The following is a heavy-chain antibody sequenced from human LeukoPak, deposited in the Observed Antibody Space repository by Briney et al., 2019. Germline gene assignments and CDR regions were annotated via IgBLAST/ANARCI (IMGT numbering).Heavy chain of an antibody. CDR1: GFIFSSYG. CDR3: AKHSSRRPLDWFDP. V-gene: IGHV3-23*01. Sequence: GGTLRLSCAASGFIFSSYGMSWVRQAPGKGLEWVSAISGSGTYYADSVKGRFTISRDNSKNTLYLQMNSLRAEDTAVYYCAKHSSRRPLDWFDPWGQGTLVTVSS. J-gene: IGHJ5*02. CDR2: ISGSGT. D-gene: IGHD6-13*01.